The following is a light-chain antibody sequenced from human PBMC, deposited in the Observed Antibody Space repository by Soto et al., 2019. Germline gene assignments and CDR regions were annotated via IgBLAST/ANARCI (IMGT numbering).Light chain of an antibody. CDR1: QSCRNS. J-gene: IGKJ1*01. CDR2: DAS. V-gene: IGKV1-5*01. CDR3: LCYISDPWT. Sequence: QLNQAPSAWYASVXXRVTIXRRARQSCRNSVAGEQQKSGKAPTLLIEDASTLLSGVPSRFSGSGSGTEFSLTISSLQPEDFATYYCLCYISDPWTLGQGTKEDI.